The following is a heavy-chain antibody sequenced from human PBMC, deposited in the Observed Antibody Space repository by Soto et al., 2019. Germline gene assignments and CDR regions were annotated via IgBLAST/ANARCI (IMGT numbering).Heavy chain of an antibody. CDR1: GGTFSSYT. D-gene: IGHD3-22*01. Sequence: QVQLVQSGAEVTKPGSSVKVSCKASGGTFSSYTISWVRQAPGQGLEWMGRIIPILGIANYAQKFQGRVTITADKSTSTAYMELSSLRSEDTAVYYCARGLHYDSISLDDYWGQGTLVTVSS. CDR3: ARGLHYDSISLDDY. J-gene: IGHJ4*02. CDR2: IIPILGIA. V-gene: IGHV1-69*02.